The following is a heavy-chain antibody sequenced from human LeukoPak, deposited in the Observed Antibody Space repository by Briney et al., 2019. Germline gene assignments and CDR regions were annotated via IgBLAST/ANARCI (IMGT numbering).Heavy chain of an antibody. J-gene: IGHJ6*03. CDR1: GFTFSSFA. CDR3: AKNRGHCVDGVCHNYYYMDV. CDR2: VSGSAGRT. V-gene: IGHV3-23*01. D-gene: IGHD2-8*02. Sequence: GGSLRLSCAASGFTFSSFAMTWVRQAPGKGLEWVSTVSGSAGRTDYADSVKGRFTISRDNLKNTLYLQMNSLRAEDTAVYYCAKNRGHCVDGVCHNYYYMDVWGRGTTVTVSS.